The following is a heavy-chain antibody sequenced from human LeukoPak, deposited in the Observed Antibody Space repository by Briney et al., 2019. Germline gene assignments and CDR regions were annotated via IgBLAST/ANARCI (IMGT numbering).Heavy chain of an antibody. V-gene: IGHV4-59*01. Sequence: SATLSLTCTVSGGSISSYYWSWIRQPPGKGLEWIGYIYYSGSTNYNPSLKSRVTISVDTSKNQFSLKLSSVTAADTAVYYCARQTTLRYFDWYAFDIWGQGTMVTVSS. J-gene: IGHJ3*02. CDR3: ARQTTLRYFDWYAFDI. CDR2: IYYSGST. D-gene: IGHD3-9*01. CDR1: GGSISSYY.